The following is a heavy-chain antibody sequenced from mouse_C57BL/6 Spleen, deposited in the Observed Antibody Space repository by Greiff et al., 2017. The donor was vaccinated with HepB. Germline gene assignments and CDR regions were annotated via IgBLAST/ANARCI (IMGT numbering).Heavy chain of an antibody. CDR2: FHPYNDDT. V-gene: IGHV1-47*01. D-gene: IGHD1-1*01. J-gene: IGHJ4*01. CDR1: GYTFTTYP. CDR3: AWGDYYGSRVPAMDY. Sequence: VKLVESGAELVKPGASVKMSCKASGYTFTTYPIEWMKQNHGKSLEWIGNFHPYNDDTKYNEKFKGKATLTVEKSSSTVYLELSRLTSDDSAVYYCAWGDYYGSRVPAMDYWGQGTSVTVSS.